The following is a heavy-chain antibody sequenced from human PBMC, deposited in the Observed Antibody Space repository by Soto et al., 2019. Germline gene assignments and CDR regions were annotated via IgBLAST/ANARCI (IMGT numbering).Heavy chain of an antibody. V-gene: IGHV1-18*01. Sequence: QVQLVRSGAEVKKPGASVKVSCKASGYTFTSHGISWVRQAPGQGLEWMGWISAYNGDTNYAQKLQGRVTMTTDTSTSTAYMELRSLRSEDTAVYYCARMVRGSNIDYYHYMDVWGKGTTVTVSS. J-gene: IGHJ6*03. CDR1: GYTFTSHG. D-gene: IGHD3-10*01. CDR2: ISAYNGDT. CDR3: ARMVRGSNIDYYHYMDV.